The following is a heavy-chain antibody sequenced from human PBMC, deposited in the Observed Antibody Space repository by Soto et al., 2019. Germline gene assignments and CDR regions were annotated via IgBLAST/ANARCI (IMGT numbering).Heavy chain of an antibody. V-gene: IGHV3-11*06. D-gene: IGHD2-21*01. CDR1: GFPFSDCY. CDR2: ISPKSTYR. Sequence: SLRLSCETSGFPFSDCYMSWIRQAPGKGLEWLSHISPKSTYRNYADSVKGRFTISRDNTKSSLFLQMNSLGVEDTAVYYCARGGGGGLFEHWGQGVLVTVSS. J-gene: IGHJ4*02. CDR3: ARGGGGGLFEH.